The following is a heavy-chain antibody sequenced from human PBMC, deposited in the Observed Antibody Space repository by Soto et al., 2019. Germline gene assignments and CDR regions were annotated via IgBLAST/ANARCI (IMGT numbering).Heavy chain of an antibody. D-gene: IGHD4-17*01. Sequence: SETLSLTCAVSSGSISSSNWWSWVRQPPGKGLEWIGEIYHSGSTNYNPSLKSRVTISVDKSKNQFSLKLSSVTAADTAVYYCARVGLRRAVTRANPPADYYYYMDVWGKGTTVTVSS. CDR1: SGSISSSNW. CDR2: IYHSGST. V-gene: IGHV4-4*02. J-gene: IGHJ6*03. CDR3: ARVGLRRAVTRANPPADYYYYMDV.